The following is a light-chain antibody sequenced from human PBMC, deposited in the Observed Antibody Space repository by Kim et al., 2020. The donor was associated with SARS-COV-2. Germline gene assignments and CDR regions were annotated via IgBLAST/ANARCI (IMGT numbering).Light chain of an antibody. J-gene: IGKJ1*01. CDR3: QQYGGSPQT. Sequence: SPGERATRSCRASQSISSNYLAWYQQKPGQAPRLLIYGASSRVTGIPDRFSGSGSGTDFTLTISRLEPEDFAVYYCQQYGGSPQTFGQGTKVDIK. V-gene: IGKV3-20*01. CDR2: GAS. CDR1: QSISSNY.